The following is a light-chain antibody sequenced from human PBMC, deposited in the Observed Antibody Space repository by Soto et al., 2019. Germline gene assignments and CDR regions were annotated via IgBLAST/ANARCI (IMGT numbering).Light chain of an antibody. CDR3: AAWDDSLNGRGV. V-gene: IGLV1-44*01. Sequence: QTVVTQPPSASGTPGQRVTISCXGSSSXXGSNTVNWYQQLPGTAPKLLIYSNNQRPSGVPDRFSGSRSGTSASLAISGLQSEDEGDYYCAAWDDSLNGRGVFGGGTKVTVL. J-gene: IGLJ3*02. CDR2: SNN. CDR1: SSXXGSNT.